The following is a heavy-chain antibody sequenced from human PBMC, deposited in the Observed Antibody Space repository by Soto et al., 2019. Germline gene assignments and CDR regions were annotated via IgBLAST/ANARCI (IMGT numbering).Heavy chain of an antibody. CDR3: AREPATAKPEGVDF. CDR2: TNPNSGGT. V-gene: IGHV1-2*02. CDR1: GYTFSDYY. Sequence: GASVKVSCKASGYTFSDYYIHWVRQPPGQGLEWMGWTNPNSGGTKYAPKFQGGVTMTRDTSITTAYMELSRLRSGDTAVYYCAREPATAKPEGVDFWGQGTLVTVSS. D-gene: IGHD1-1*01. J-gene: IGHJ4*02.